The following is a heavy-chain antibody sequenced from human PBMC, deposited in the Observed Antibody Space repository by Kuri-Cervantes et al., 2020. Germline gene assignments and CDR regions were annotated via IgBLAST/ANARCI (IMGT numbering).Heavy chain of an antibody. D-gene: IGHD1-20*01. CDR1: GASISSSDW. CDR3: AKMGESVTAGAFDY. Sequence: SQTLSLTCGVSGASISSSDWWSWVRQPPGKGLEWIAEIHHSGSTNYNPSLKSRVSLSVDKSKNQFSLNLNSVTAADTAIYYCAKMGESVTAGAFDYWGQGTLVTVSS. V-gene: IGHV4-4*02. J-gene: IGHJ4*02. CDR2: IHHSGST.